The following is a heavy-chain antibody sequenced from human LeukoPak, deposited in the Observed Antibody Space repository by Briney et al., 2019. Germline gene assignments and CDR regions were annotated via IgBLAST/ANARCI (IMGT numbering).Heavy chain of an antibody. J-gene: IGHJ3*02. Sequence: SETLSLTCTVSGGSISGHSWSWIRQPPGKGLEWIGYIYYSGSTNYNPSLKSRVTISVDTAKNQFSLKLISVTAADTAVYYWARQRDSGYPDAFDIWGQGTMVTVSS. CDR3: ARQRDSGYPDAFDI. D-gene: IGHD5-12*01. CDR1: GGSISGHS. V-gene: IGHV4-59*11. CDR2: IYYSGST.